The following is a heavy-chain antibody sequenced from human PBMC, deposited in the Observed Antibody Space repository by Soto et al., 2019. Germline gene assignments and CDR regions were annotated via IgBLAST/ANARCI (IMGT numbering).Heavy chain of an antibody. J-gene: IGHJ6*03. Sequence: QEQLVQSGAEVKKPGASVKVSCKASGYTFTDFDITWVRQATGQGLEWMGWMNPRSGNTGFTDKFEGRVTLTRDTSTTTAAMKLRDLPTEDKTVFFCARGGAPTAGYYYYYMDVWGSGTAVTVSS. V-gene: IGHV1-8*01. CDR3: ARGGAPTAGYYYYYMDV. CDR1: GYTFTDFD. CDR2: MNPRSGNT. D-gene: IGHD1-26*01.